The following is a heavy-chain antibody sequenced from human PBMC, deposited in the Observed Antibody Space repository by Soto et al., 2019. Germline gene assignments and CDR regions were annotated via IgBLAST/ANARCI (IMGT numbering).Heavy chain of an antibody. V-gene: IGHV4-59*08. D-gene: IGHD3-9*01. CDR1: GDSISPYY. CDR2: IYYRGNT. CDR3: ARHPGYYDVLTGYSTYYCDS. J-gene: IGHJ4*02. Sequence: SSETLSLTCTVSGDSISPYYWSWIRQPPGKGLEWIGYIYYRGNTNYNPSFKSRVTISVDTSKNQFSLRLSSVTAADTAVYYCARHPGYYDVLTGYSTYYCDSWGQGTLVTVSS.